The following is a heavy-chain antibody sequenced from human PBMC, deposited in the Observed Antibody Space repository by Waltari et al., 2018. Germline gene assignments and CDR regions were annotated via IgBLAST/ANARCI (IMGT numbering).Heavy chain of an antibody. CDR1: GFTRGSSG. V-gene: IGHV3-7*01. Sequence: EMQLVESGGGVVEPGGCLGLPCAPVGFTRGSSGMSWVRQAPGKGLEWVANIKQDASEEYYVDSVKGRFTISKDNAKNSLSLQMNSLRAEDTAVYYCATGSTARGYYGMDVWGQGTTVTVSS. CDR3: ATGSTARGYYGMDV. J-gene: IGHJ6*02. D-gene: IGHD3-10*01. CDR2: IKQDASEE.